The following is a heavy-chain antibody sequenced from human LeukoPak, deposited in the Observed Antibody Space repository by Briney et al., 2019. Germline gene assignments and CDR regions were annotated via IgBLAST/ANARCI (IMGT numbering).Heavy chain of an antibody. CDR1: GLTFSMYG. J-gene: IGHJ4*01. Sequence: PGGSLRLSCAASGLTFSMYGMHWVRQAPGKGLEWVAVIWHDGSNKYYADSVKGRFTISRDNSKNTLYLQTNSLRPEDTAVYYCAKAYYDTSGYYYFDYWGHGTLVTVSS. D-gene: IGHD3-22*01. CDR3: AKAYYDTSGYYYFDY. V-gene: IGHV3-33*06. CDR2: IWHDGSNK.